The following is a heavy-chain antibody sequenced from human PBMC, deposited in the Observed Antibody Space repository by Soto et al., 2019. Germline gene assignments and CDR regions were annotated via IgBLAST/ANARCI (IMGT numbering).Heavy chain of an antibody. CDR1: GYALSGYR. CDR2: ISGYNGNT. CDR3: ARDLGPPNWFDS. V-gene: IGHV1-18*01. J-gene: IGHJ5*01. Sequence: QVQLVQSGAEMKQPGASVKVSCKTSGYALSGYRLSWVRQGPGQGLEWMGWISGYNGNTDYAQKFQGRVTMTTDTSTSTAYMELRSLRSDDTAVYYCARDLGPPNWFDSWGQGTLVTVSS. D-gene: IGHD2-8*01.